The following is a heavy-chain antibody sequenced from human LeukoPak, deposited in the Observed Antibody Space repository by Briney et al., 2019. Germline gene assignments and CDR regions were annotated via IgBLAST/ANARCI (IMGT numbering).Heavy chain of an antibody. Sequence: SETLSLTCTVSGGSISGSRYYWGWIRQPPGKGLEWIGNIYYSGSTYYSPSLKSRVTISVDTSKSQFSLMLSSVTAADTAVYYCARLDTTMAPDYWGQGTLVTVSS. CDR2: IYYSGST. CDR1: GGSISGSRYY. D-gene: IGHD5-18*01. J-gene: IGHJ4*02. CDR3: ARLDTTMAPDY. V-gene: IGHV4-39*07.